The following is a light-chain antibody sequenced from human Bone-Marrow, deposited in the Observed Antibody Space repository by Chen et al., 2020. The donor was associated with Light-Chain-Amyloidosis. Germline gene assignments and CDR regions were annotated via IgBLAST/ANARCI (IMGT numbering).Light chain of an antibody. CDR3: QVWDRSSDRPV. J-gene: IGLJ3*02. CDR1: NIGSTS. Sequence: SYVLTPPSSVSVAPGQTATIACGGNNIGSTSVHWYQQTPGQAPLLVVYDDSDRPSGIPERLSGSNAGNTATLPVSRVEAGDEADYYCQVWDRSSDRPVFGGGTKLTVL. CDR2: DDS. V-gene: IGLV3-21*02.